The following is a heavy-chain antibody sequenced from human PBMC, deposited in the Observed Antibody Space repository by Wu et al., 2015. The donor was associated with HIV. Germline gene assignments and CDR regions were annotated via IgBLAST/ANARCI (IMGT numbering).Heavy chain of an antibody. V-gene: IGHV1-69*05. Sequence: QVQLVQSGAEVKKPGSSVKVSCKASGDGFTSYAVSWVRQAPGQGLEWMGGINPLFGTTKHVQRFQDRVTFSTDESKNTVYMELSSLRNEDTAVYYCARNTDSVATSLYSLGVWGQGTTVTVSS. CDR3: ARNTDSVATSLYSLGV. CDR1: GDGFTSYA. CDR2: INPLFGTT. J-gene: IGHJ6*02. D-gene: IGHD5-12*01.